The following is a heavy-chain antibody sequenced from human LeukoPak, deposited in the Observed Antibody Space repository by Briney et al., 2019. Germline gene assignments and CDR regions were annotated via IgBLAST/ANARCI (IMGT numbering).Heavy chain of an antibody. CDR2: ISYDGSNK. D-gene: IGHD7-27*01. Sequence: PGRSLRLSCAASGFTFSSYAMHWVRQAPGKGMEWVAVISYDGSNKYYADSVKGRFTISRDNPKSTVSLQMSSLRAEDTALYYCVRDLHWGGFDVWGQGTMVTVSS. V-gene: IGHV3-30*04. CDR1: GFTFSSYA. CDR3: VRDLHWGGFDV. J-gene: IGHJ3*01.